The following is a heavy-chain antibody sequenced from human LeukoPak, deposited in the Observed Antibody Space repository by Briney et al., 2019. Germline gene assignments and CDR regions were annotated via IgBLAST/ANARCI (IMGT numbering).Heavy chain of an antibody. CDR2: ISGSGGTT. V-gene: IGHV3-23*01. CDR3: AGLPEY. Sequence: GGSLRLSCAASGFTFSSFAMSGGRQAREEGEGWVSAISGSGGTTYNADSVKGRFTNSRDNSKNTLYLQMHSLTAEDTAVYYCAGLPEYWGQGTLVTVSS. J-gene: IGHJ4*02. D-gene: IGHD2-15*01. CDR1: GFTFSSFA.